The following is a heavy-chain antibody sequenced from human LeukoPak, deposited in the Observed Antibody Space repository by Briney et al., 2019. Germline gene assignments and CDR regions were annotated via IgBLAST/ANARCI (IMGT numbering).Heavy chain of an antibody. Sequence: GGSLRLSCAASGFTVSDNYMSWVRQAPGKGLEWVSLIYSDKTHYADSVKGRFTTSRDNSKNTLYPQMNSLRAEDTAVYYCASHWGGYWGQGTLVTVSS. CDR3: ASHWGGY. CDR2: IYSDKT. J-gene: IGHJ4*02. CDR1: GFTVSDNY. D-gene: IGHD3-16*01. V-gene: IGHV3-53*01.